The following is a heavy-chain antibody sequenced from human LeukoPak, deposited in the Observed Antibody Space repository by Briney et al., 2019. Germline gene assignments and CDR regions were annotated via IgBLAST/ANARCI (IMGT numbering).Heavy chain of an antibody. CDR2: IIPIFGTA. J-gene: IGHJ4*02. CDR1: GGTFSSYA. V-gene: IGHV1-69*01. CDR3: ARAPIAVADTFDY. D-gene: IGHD6-19*01. Sequence: AVKVSCKASGGTFSSYAISWVRQAPGQGLEWMGGIIPIFGTANYAQKFQGRVTITADESTSTAYMELSSLRSEDTAVYYCARAPIAVADTFDYWGQGTLVTVSS.